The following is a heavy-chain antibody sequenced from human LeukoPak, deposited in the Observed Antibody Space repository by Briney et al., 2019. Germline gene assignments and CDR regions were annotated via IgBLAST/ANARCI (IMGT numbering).Heavy chain of an antibody. Sequence: SETLSLTCTVSGDSISSYYWSWIRQPAGKGLEWIGRIYTTGSTNYNPSLKSRVTTSVDTSKNQFSLKLSSVTAADTAVYYCARESLGYCSGGSCPYYFDYWGQGTPVTVSS. CDR2: IYTTGST. J-gene: IGHJ4*02. CDR1: GDSISSYY. D-gene: IGHD2-15*01. CDR3: ARESLGYCSGGSCPYYFDY. V-gene: IGHV4-4*07.